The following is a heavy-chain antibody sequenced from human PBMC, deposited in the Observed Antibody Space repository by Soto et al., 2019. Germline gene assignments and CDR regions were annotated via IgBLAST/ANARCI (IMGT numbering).Heavy chain of an antibody. D-gene: IGHD2-15*01. CDR2: IYYSGST. V-gene: IGHV4-39*01. CDR1: GGSISSSSYY. CDR3: ARHTPAISISDH. Sequence: SETLSLTCTASGGSISSSSYYWGWIRQPPGKGLEWIGSIYYSGSTYYNPSLKGQVTISVDTSKNQFSLKLSSVTAADTAVYYCARHTPAISISDHWGQGTLVTVSS. J-gene: IGHJ4*02.